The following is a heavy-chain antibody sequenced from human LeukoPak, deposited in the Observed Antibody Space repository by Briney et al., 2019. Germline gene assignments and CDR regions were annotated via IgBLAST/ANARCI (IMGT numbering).Heavy chain of an antibody. CDR1: AYSFTSYW. D-gene: IGHD2-15*01. V-gene: IGHV5-51*01. J-gene: IGHJ5*02. CDR3: ARRVVAENWFDP. CDR2: IYPADVDT. Sequence: GESLKFSCKGSAYSFTSYWFGWLRQMPGKGLEWMGSIYPADVDTRYNPSFKGQVTISVDKSISTASLQWSTLTASDTAMYYCARRVVAENWFDPWGQGTLVTVSS.